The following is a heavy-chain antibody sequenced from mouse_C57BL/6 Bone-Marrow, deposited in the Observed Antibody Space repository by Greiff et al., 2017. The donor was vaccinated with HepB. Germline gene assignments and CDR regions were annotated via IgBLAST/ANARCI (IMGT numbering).Heavy chain of an antibody. CDR2: ILPGSGST. CDR1: GYTFTGYW. J-gene: IGHJ4*01. Sequence: QLQQSGAELMKPGASVKLSCKATGYTFTGYWIEWVKQRPGHGLEWIGEILPGSGSTNYNEKFKGKATFTADTSSNTAYMQLSSLTTEDSAIYYCAKERIYYDYDDVYYYAMDYWGQGTSVTVSS. CDR3: AKERIYYDYDDVYYYAMDY. D-gene: IGHD2-4*01. V-gene: IGHV1-9*01.